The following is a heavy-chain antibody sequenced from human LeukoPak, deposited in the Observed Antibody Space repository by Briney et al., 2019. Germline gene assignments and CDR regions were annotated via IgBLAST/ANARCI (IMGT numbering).Heavy chain of an antibody. D-gene: IGHD1-26*01. CDR1: GFTVISSY. CDR3: VRDKGVGRTERFDS. CDR2: ILGNSMT. J-gene: IGHJ4*02. Sequence: PGGSLSLSCAVSGFTVISSYMTWVRQAPGKGLEWVSLILGNSMTTYADSVRGRFTISRDNSKNTLFLQMTNLRAEDTAVYYCVRDKGVGRTERFDSWGPGNMVTVSS. V-gene: IGHV3-53*01.